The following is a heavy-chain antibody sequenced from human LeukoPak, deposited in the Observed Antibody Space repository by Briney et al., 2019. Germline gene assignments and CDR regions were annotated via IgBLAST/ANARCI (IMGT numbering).Heavy chain of an antibody. CDR3: AKENYYDSTETLGPWGGFDY. Sequence: GGSLRLSCAASGFTFSSYAMSWVRQAPGKGLEWVSAISGSGGSTYYADSVKGRFTISRDNSKNTLYLQMNSLRAEDTAVYYCAKENYYDSTETLGPWGGFDYWGQGTLVTVSS. V-gene: IGHV3-23*01. J-gene: IGHJ4*02. CDR1: GFTFSSYA. D-gene: IGHD3-22*01. CDR2: ISGSGGST.